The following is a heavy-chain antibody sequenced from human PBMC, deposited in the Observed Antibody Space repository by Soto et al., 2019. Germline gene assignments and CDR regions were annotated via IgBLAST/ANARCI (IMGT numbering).Heavy chain of an antibody. CDR1: GFTFSSYA. CDR2: ISYDGSNK. J-gene: IGHJ6*02. D-gene: IGHD3-10*01. Sequence: QVQLVESGGGVVQPGRSLRLSCAASGFTFSSYAMHWVRQAPGKGLEWVAVISYDGSNKYYADSVKGRFTISRDNSKNTLYLQMNSLRAEDTAVYYCARDIAYYGSGSYYQGVDYYYYGMDVWGQGTTVTVSS. V-gene: IGHV3-30-3*01. CDR3: ARDIAYYGSGSYYQGVDYYYYGMDV.